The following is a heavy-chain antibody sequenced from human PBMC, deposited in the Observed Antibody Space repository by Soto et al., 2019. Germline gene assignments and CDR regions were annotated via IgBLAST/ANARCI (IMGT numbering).Heavy chain of an antibody. CDR2: SIPILGIA. V-gene: IGHV1-69*02. D-gene: IGHD3-22*01. CDR1: GGTFSSYT. CDR3: ARGPGYDSGGEDY. J-gene: IGHJ4*02. Sequence: QVQLVQSGAEVKKPGSSVKVSCKASGGTFSSYTISWVRQAPGQGLEWMGRSIPILGIANYAQKFQGRVTITADKSTKTAYMELSSLRSEDTAVYYCARGPGYDSGGEDYWGQGTLVTVSS.